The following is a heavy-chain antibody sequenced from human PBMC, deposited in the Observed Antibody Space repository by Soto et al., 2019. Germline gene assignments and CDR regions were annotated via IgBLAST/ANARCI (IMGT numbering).Heavy chain of an antibody. CDR3: ARGLGGSYGGNSAHFDI. D-gene: IGHD4-17*01. V-gene: IGHV3-33*01. CDR1: GFTFSGFG. Sequence: QVQLVESGGGVVQPGTSLRLSCEASGFTFSGFGMHWVRQAPGKGLEWVAVIWYDGSKKYYADCVKGRFTISRDNSKNALDLQSNSLRAEDTAVYYCARGLGGSYGGNSAHFDIWGQGTLVTVSS. CDR2: IWYDGSKK. J-gene: IGHJ3*02.